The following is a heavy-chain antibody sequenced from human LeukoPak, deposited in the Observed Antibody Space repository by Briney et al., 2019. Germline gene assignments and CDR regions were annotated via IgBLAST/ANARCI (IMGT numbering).Heavy chain of an antibody. D-gene: IGHD2-2*01. CDR3: ARGRSSTSRVPGY. V-gene: IGHV4-39*07. J-gene: IGHJ4*02. CDR1: GGSISSSSYY. Sequence: SETLSLTCTVSGGSISSSSYYWGWIRQPPGKGLEWIGSIYYSGSTYYNPSLKSRVTISVDTSKNQFSLKLNSVTAADTAVYYCARGRSSTSRVPGYWGQGTLVTVSS. CDR2: IYYSGST.